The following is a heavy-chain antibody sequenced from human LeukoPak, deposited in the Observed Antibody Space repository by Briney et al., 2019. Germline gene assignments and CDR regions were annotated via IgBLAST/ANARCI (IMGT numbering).Heavy chain of an antibody. J-gene: IGHJ4*02. CDR1: GGPFSGYF. V-gene: IGHV4-34*01. Sequence: SETLSLTCAVSGGPFSGYFWSWIRQSSGKGLEWIGEIHNTGTTTYNPSLNSRVTISEDTSKSQFYLNLSSVPAADTAVYYCARRYYYNLGSFPFDFWGQGTLVTVSS. D-gene: IGHD3-10*01. CDR3: ARRYYYNLGSFPFDF. CDR2: IHNTGTT.